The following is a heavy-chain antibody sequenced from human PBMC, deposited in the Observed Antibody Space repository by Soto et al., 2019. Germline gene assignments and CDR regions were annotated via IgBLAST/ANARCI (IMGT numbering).Heavy chain of an antibody. V-gene: IGHV4-4*07. Sequence: PSETLSLTCTVSDDPITSYCWSWIRQPAGKGLEWIGHMFPGGTTSHNSSLKSRVSMSIDTSKNQFSLTLTSVTAADTAVYYCARTLSGFTYGSRQFYFDYWGQGTLVTVSS. CDR2: MFPGGTT. D-gene: IGHD3-10*01. CDR1: DDPITSYC. J-gene: IGHJ4*02. CDR3: ARTLSGFTYGSRQFYFDY.